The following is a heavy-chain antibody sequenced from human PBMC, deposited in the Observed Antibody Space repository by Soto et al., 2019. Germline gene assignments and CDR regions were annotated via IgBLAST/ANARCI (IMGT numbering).Heavy chain of an antibody. J-gene: IGHJ2*01. CDR2: IIPIFGTA. Sequence: QVQLVQSGAEVKKPGSSVKVSCKASGGTFSSYAISWVRQAPGQGLEWMGGIIPIFGTANYAQKFQGRVTIPGDNPPGPAYWERGSRRSEKRPVYYCATTMQGDTAMFESGWYAPPRRREKYWSFDLGGRAPLVTVPS. V-gene: IGHV1-69*06. D-gene: IGHD5-18*01. CDR1: GGTFSSYA. CDR3: ATTMQGDTAMFESGWYAPPRRREKYWSFDL.